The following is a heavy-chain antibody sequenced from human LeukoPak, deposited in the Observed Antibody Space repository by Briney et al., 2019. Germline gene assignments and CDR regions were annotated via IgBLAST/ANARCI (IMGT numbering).Heavy chain of an antibody. CDR2: MNPNSGNT. V-gene: IGHV1-8*01. Sequence: ASVTLSCKASGYTFTSYDSSWVRQPPGQGLEWMGWMNPNSGNTGYAQKFQGRVTMTRNTSISTAYMELSSLRSEDTAVYYCARARRADGYYFDYWGQGTLVTVSS. J-gene: IGHJ4*02. CDR3: ARARRADGYYFDY. CDR1: GYTFTSYD.